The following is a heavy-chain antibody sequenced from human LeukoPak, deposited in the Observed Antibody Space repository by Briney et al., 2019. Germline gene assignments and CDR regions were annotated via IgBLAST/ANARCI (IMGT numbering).Heavy chain of an antibody. CDR3: ASSSSWLRDFNYFDY. D-gene: IGHD6-13*01. CDR1: GGSISSSNW. V-gene: IGHV4-4*02. Sequence: PSETLSLTCAVSGGSISSSNWWSWVRQPPGKGLEWIGEIYHTGSTNYNPSLKSRVTISVDKSKNQFSLKLSSVTAADTAVYYCASSSSWLRDFNYFDYWGQGTLVTVSS. CDR2: IYHTGST. J-gene: IGHJ4*02.